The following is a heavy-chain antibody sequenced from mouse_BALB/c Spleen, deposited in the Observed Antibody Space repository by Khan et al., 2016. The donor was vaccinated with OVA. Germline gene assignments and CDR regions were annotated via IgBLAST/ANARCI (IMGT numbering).Heavy chain of an antibody. CDR3: ARGNWQSYYFDY. CDR1: GYRFTSYI. J-gene: IGHJ2*01. D-gene: IGHD4-1*01. Sequence: EVELVESGPELVKPGTSVKMSCKASGYRFTSYIIHWVKQRPGQGLEWIGYINPYNGATKYNEKFKGKATLTSDKSSNTAYMELSSLTSEDSAVYCCARGNWQSYYFDYWGQGTTLTVSS. V-gene: IGHV1S136*01. CDR2: INPYNGAT.